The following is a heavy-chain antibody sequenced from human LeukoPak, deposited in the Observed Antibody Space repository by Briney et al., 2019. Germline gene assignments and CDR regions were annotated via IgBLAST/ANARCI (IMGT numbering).Heavy chain of an antibody. Sequence: GESLKISCQGSGYSFTSYWISWIRQMPGKGLEWMGRIDPGGSYINYSPSFQGHVTISADKSISTAYLQWSSLKASDTAMYYCARLDLLRFGDWGPNPIDYWGQGTLVTVSS. D-gene: IGHD3-10*01. CDR1: GYSFTSYW. V-gene: IGHV5-10-1*01. J-gene: IGHJ4*02. CDR2: IDPGGSYI. CDR3: ARLDLLRFGDWGPNPIDY.